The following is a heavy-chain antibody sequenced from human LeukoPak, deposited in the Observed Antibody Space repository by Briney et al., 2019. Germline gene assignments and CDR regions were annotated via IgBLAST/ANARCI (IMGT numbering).Heavy chain of an antibody. CDR2: INHSGST. V-gene: IGHV4-34*01. CDR3: ARDLTILGVVRHYFDY. Sequence: PSETLSLTCAVYGGSFSGYYWSWIRQPPGKGLEWIGEINHSGSTNYNPSLKSRVTISVDTSKNQFSLKLSSVTAADTAVYYCARDLTILGVVRHYFDYWGQGTLVTVSS. CDR1: GGSFSGYY. D-gene: IGHD3-3*01. J-gene: IGHJ4*02.